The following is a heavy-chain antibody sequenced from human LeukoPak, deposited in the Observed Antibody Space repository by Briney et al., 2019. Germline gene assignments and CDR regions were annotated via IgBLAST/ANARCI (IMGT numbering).Heavy chain of an antibody. CDR2: IYYSGST. CDR3: ARDLLFYYYYYMDA. V-gene: IGHV4-39*07. J-gene: IGHJ6*03. CDR1: GGSISSSSYY. Sequence: SETLSLTCTVSGGSISSSSYYWGWIRQPPGTGLEWIGSIYYSGSTYYNPSLKSRVTISVDTSKNQFSLKLSSVTAADTAVYYCARDLLFYYYYYMDAWGKGTTVTVSS.